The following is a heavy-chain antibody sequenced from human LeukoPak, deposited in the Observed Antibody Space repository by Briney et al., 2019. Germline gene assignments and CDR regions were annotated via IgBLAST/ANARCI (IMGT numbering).Heavy chain of an antibody. CDR2: ITSSSNT. V-gene: IGHV3-11*05. Sequence: KPGGSLRLSCAASGFTFSDDYMTWIRQAPGKGLEWVSYITSSSNTNYADSVKGRFTISRDNTKNSLYLQMNSLRVEDTAVYYCARAYGYYYWGQGTLVTVSS. CDR1: GFTFSDDY. CDR3: ARAYGYYY. J-gene: IGHJ4*02. D-gene: IGHD5-24*01.